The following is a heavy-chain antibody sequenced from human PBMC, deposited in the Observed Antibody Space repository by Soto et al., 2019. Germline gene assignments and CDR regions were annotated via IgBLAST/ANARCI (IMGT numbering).Heavy chain of an antibody. D-gene: IGHD6-13*01. V-gene: IGHV3-64*04. Sequence: GGSLRLSCSASGFTFISYAMHWVRQAPGKGLEYVSAISSNGGSTYYADSVKGRFTISRDNSKNTLYLQMNSLRAEDTAVYYCARLIAAANFDYWGQGTLVSVSS. CDR1: GFTFISYA. CDR3: ARLIAAANFDY. CDR2: ISSNGGST. J-gene: IGHJ4*02.